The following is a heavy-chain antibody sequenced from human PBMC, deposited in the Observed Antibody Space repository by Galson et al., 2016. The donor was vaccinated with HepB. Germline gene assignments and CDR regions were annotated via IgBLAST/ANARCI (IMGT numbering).Heavy chain of an antibody. J-gene: IGHJ3*02. CDR1: GGSISPYF. Sequence: ETLSLTCTVSGGSISPYFWSWIRRPPGKGLEWIEYIYFSGTTNYNPSPTSRSTISLDTSKGQFSLKVTSVTAADSAVYYCARSYGGYAFDIWGQGTMVTVSS. CDR2: IYFSGTT. D-gene: IGHD4-23*01. CDR3: ARSYGGYAFDI. V-gene: IGHV4-59*01.